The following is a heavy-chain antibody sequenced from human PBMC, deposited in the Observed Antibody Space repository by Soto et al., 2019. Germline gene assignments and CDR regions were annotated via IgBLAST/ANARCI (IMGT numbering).Heavy chain of an antibody. CDR3: AVDEGPRYCSSTSCPGGYYYYYYMDV. Sequence: ASVKVSCKASGYTFTNYGISWVRQAPGQGLEWMGWISAYNGNTNYAQKLQGRVAMTTDTSTSTAYMELRSLRSDDTAVYYCAVDEGPRYCSSTSCPGGYYYYYYMDVWGKGTTVTVSS. CDR2: ISAYNGNT. D-gene: IGHD2-2*01. V-gene: IGHV1-18*01. J-gene: IGHJ6*03. CDR1: GYTFTNYG.